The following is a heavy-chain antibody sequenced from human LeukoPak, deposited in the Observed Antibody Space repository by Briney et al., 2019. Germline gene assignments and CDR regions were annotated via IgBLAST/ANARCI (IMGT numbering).Heavy chain of an antibody. CDR2: ISSNGRTT. D-gene: IGHD2-15*01. CDR1: GFTLSAYE. CDR3: ARDHEGDCSGDNCYFIPFDY. V-gene: IGHV3-48*03. J-gene: IGHJ4*02. Sequence: GGSLRLSCAVSGFTLSAYEMNWVRQAPGKGLEWVSYISSNGRTTYYADSVKGRFTISRDNAKNSLYLQMNSLRVEDTAIYNCARDHEGDCSGDNCYFIPFDYWGQGTQVTVSS.